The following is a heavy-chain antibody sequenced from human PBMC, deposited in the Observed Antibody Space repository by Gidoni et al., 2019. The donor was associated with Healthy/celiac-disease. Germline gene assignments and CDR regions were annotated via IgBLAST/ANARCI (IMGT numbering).Heavy chain of an antibody. Sequence: QVTLVQSGAEAQKRGASLKVSCKASGSPFTGYSMHWVRQAPGHGLEWMGWINPNSGGTNYAQKFQGRVTMTRDTSISTAYMELSRLRSDDTAVYYCASSWFGESYFDYWGQGTLVTVSS. D-gene: IGHD3-10*01. J-gene: IGHJ4*02. CDR2: INPNSGGT. CDR1: GSPFTGYS. CDR3: ASSWFGESYFDY. V-gene: IGHV1-2*02.